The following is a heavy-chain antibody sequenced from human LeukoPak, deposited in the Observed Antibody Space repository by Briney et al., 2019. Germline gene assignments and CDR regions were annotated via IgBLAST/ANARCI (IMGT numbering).Heavy chain of an antibody. CDR2: ISGSGGST. D-gene: IGHD1-14*01. V-gene: IGHV3-23*01. Sequence: PGGSLRLSCAASGFTFSSYAMSWVRQAPGKGLEWVSAISGSGGSTYYADSVKGRFTISRDNSKNTLYLQMNSLRAEDTAVYYCAKPGGTGGPWYYYGMDVWGQGTTVTVSS. CDR3: AKPGGTGGPWYYYGMDV. J-gene: IGHJ6*02. CDR1: GFTFSSYA.